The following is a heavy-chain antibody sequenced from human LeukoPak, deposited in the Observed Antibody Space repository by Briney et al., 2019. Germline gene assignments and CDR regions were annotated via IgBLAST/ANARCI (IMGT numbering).Heavy chain of an antibody. V-gene: IGHV1-8*01. CDR1: GYTFNSYD. D-gene: IGHD3-16*01. CDR2: MTPNSANT. J-gene: IGHJ4*02. Sequence: ASVKVSCKASGYTFNSYDINWVRQATGQGLEWMGWMTPNSANTGYAQKFQGRVTMTRNTSITTAYMELSSLRSEDSAVYYCARAVRLGGESYYFDSWGQGALSPSPQ. CDR3: ARAVRLGGESYYFDS.